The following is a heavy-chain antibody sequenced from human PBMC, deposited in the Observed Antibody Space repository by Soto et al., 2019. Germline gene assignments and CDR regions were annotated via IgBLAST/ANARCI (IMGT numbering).Heavy chain of an antibody. Sequence: QITLKESGPTLVKPTQTLTLTCTFSGFSLSSTRMAVGWIRQPPGKALEWLALIYWDDDKRYSPFLKSRLTSTKDTSKNLVVLTMSNMDPVDTARYYCAHIVVAGLGYYFDYWGQGTLVTVSS. D-gene: IGHD6-19*01. CDR2: IYWDDDK. CDR1: GFSLSSTRMA. CDR3: AHIVVAGLGYYFDY. V-gene: IGHV2-5*02. J-gene: IGHJ4*02.